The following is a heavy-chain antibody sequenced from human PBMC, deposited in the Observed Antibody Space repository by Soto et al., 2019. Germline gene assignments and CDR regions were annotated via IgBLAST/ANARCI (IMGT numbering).Heavy chain of an antibody. Sequence: QVQLVQSGAEVKKPGASVKVSCKASEYTFTSYAMHWVRRAPGQRLEWMGWINAGNGNTKYSQKFQGRVTITRDTSASTAYMELSSLRSEDTAVYYCARSIVVVTALDYWGQGTLVTVSS. J-gene: IGHJ4*02. CDR3: ARSIVVVTALDY. D-gene: IGHD2-21*02. CDR1: EYTFTSYA. V-gene: IGHV1-3*01. CDR2: INAGNGNT.